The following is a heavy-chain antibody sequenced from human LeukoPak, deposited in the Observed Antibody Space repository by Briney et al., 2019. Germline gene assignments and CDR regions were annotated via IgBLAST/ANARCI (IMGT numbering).Heavy chain of an antibody. D-gene: IGHD6-6*01. J-gene: IGHJ4*02. V-gene: IGHV1-18*01. CDR3: ARAWTTSSHFDY. Sequence: AASVKVSCKASGYTLTSYGISWVRQAPGQGLEWMGWISAYNGNTNYAQKLQGRVTMTTDTSTSTVYMDLSSLRSDDTAVYYCARAWTTSSHFDYWGQGTLVTVSS. CDR1: GYTLTSYG. CDR2: ISAYNGNT.